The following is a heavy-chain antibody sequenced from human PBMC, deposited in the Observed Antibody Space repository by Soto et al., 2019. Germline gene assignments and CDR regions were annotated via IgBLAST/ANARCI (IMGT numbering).Heavy chain of an antibody. J-gene: IGHJ4*02. CDR3: AREPKHNYVSSTWNGGFES. CDR1: GDSISSPHYY. V-gene: IGHV4-30-4*01. D-gene: IGHD3-10*02. CDR2: IYYTGNN. Sequence: QVQLQESGPGLVKPSQTLSLSCTVSGDSISSPHYYWTWVRQPPVKALEWVGYIYYTGNNFCNPAPQSRSAMSVGPSTKQFSLNLASVTAADTAVYLWAREPKHNYVSSTWNGGFESRGPGTLVTVSS.